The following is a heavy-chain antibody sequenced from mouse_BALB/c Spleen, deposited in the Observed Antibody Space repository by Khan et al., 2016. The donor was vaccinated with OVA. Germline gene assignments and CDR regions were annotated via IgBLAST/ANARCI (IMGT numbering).Heavy chain of an antibody. CDR1: GYSFTGYY. CDR3: ARRNGITTAMDY. V-gene: IGHV1-31*01. Sequence: VRLQQSGPELVKPGASVKISCKASGYSFTGYYMHWVKQSHVKSLEWIGRINPYIGATSYNQNFKDKASLTVDKSSSTAYMELHSLTSEDSAVYFCARRNGITTAMDYWGQGTSVTVSS. J-gene: IGHJ4*01. CDR2: INPYIGAT. D-gene: IGHD1-2*01.